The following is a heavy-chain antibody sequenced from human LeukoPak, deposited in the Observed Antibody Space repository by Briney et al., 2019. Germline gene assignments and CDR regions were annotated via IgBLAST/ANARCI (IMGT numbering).Heavy chain of an antibody. Sequence: GGSLRLSCAASGFTFSNAWMSWVRQAPGKGLEWVGRIKSKTDGGTTDYAAPVKGRFTISRDDSKNTLYLQMNSLRAEDTAVYYCARDPEDIDYWGQGTLVTVSS. J-gene: IGHJ4*02. CDR2: IKSKTDGGTT. V-gene: IGHV3-15*01. D-gene: IGHD2-15*01. CDR3: ARDPEDIDY. CDR1: GFTFSNAW.